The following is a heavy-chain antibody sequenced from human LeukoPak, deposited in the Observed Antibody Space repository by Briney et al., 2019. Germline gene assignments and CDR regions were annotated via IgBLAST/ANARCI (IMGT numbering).Heavy chain of an antibody. D-gene: IGHD3-3*01. CDR1: GYTFTSYG. CDR2: ISAYNGNT. Sequence: ASVKASCKASGYTFTSYGISWVRQAPGQGLEWMGWISAYNGNTNYAQKLQGRVTMTTDTSTSTAYMELRSLRSDDTAVYYCARSHYYDFWSGYPTYNYFDYWGQGTLVTVSS. J-gene: IGHJ4*02. CDR3: ARSHYYDFWSGYPTYNYFDY. V-gene: IGHV1-18*01.